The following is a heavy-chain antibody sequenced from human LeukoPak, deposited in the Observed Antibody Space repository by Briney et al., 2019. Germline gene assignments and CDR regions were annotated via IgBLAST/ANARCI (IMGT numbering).Heavy chain of an antibody. J-gene: IGHJ5*02. Sequence: SETLSLTCTVSGGSISSSSYYWGWIRQPPGKGLEWIGIIYYSGSTYYNPSLKSRVTISVDTSKNQFSLKLRSVTAADTAMYYCARAYSSSWYYNWFDPWGQGTLVTVSS. D-gene: IGHD6-13*01. CDR2: IYYSGST. CDR1: GGSISSSSYY. CDR3: ARAYSSSWYYNWFDP. V-gene: IGHV4-39*07.